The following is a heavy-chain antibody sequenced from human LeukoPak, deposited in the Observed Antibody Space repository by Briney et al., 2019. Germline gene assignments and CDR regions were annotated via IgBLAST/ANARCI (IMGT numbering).Heavy chain of an antibody. Sequence: GGSLRLSCAASGFTFSDYYMSWIRQAPGNGLEWVSYISSSSSYTNYADSVKGQFTISRDNAKNSLYLQMNSLRAEDTAVYYCARAMTDNYYYGMDVWGQGTTVTVSS. CDR3: ARAMTDNYYYGMDV. CDR2: ISSSSSYT. CDR1: GFTFSDYY. V-gene: IGHV3-11*03. D-gene: IGHD2-21*02. J-gene: IGHJ6*02.